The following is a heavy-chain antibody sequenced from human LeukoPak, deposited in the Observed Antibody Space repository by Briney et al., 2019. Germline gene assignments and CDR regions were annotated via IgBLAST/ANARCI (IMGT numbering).Heavy chain of an antibody. Sequence: GASVKVSCKASGYTFTDYYMHWVRQAPGKGLEWMGGFDPEDGETIYAQKFQGRVTMTEDTSTDTAYMELNSLRSDDTAVYYCATDPGEIVPAAKGPRGDYCYGMDVWGQGTTVTVSS. J-gene: IGHJ6*02. D-gene: IGHD2-2*01. CDR3: ATDPGEIVPAAKGPRGDYCYGMDV. CDR1: GYTFTDYY. V-gene: IGHV1-24*01. CDR2: FDPEDGET.